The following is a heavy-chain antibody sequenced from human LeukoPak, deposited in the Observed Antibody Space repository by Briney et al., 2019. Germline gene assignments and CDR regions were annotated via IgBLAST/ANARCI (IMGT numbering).Heavy chain of an antibody. CDR3: ARVPSNSSSWSLFDY. CDR1: AYTFTGYY. D-gene: IGHD6-13*01. V-gene: IGHV1-2*02. CDR2: INPNSGGT. J-gene: IGHJ4*02. Sequence: ASVKVSCKASAYTFTGYYMHWVRQAPVQVLESRGWINPNSGGTNYAQKSQGRVTMTRDTSISTAYMALSRLRSDDTAVYYCARVPSNSSSWSLFDYWGQGTLVTVSS.